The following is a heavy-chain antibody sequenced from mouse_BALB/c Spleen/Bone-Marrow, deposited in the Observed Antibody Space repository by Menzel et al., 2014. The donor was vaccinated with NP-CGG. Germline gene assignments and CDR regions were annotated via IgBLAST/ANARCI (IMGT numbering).Heavy chain of an antibody. CDR1: GFNIKNTY. CDR3: ATYYYGSSLFAY. Sequence: EVKEVESGAELVRPGASVKLSCTASGFNIKNTYIHWVKQRPEQGLEWIGRIDPANVNTKYDPKFQGKATITADTSSNTAYLQLSSLTSEDTAVDYCATYYYGSSLFAYWGQGTLVTVSA. D-gene: IGHD1-1*01. V-gene: IGHV14-3*02. J-gene: IGHJ3*01. CDR2: IDPANVNT.